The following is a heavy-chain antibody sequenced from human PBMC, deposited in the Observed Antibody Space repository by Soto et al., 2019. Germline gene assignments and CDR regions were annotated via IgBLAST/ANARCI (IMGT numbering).Heavy chain of an antibody. J-gene: IGHJ4*02. V-gene: IGHV3-23*01. CDR2: ISDDGTRT. CDR3: AKWRLSSSSCYDY. D-gene: IGHD2-21*01. Sequence: GGSLRLSCDASGFTFSNYAMSWVRQAPGRGLEWVSAISDDGTRTYYVDSVKGRFTISRDNSRNTLYLRMGSLRADDTAIYYCAKWRLSSSSCYDYWGLGTLVTVSS. CDR1: GFTFSNYA.